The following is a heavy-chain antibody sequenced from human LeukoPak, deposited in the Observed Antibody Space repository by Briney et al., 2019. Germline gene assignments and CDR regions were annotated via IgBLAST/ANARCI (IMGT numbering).Heavy chain of an antibody. V-gene: IGHV4-59*02. CDR2: IHSSGST. CDR1: GASVTTYY. J-gene: IGHJ4*02. D-gene: IGHD4-23*01. CDR3: ARGGEDYGGNIVDY. Sequence: PSETLSLTCTVSGASVTTYYWNWIRQPPGGGLEWIGYIHSSGSTNSNPSLKSRVTISRDTSKNQFSLNLRSVTAADTAVYYCARGGEDYGGNIVDYWGQGTLVTVSS.